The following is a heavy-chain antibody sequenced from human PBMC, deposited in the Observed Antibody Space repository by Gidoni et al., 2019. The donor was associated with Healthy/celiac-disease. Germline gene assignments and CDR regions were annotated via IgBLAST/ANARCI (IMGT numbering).Heavy chain of an antibody. CDR3: ATAYCGGDCYSYYYGMDV. D-gene: IGHD2-21*02. CDR1: GYRFTNYW. CDR2: IYPGDSDT. Sequence: EVQLVQSGAEVKKPGESLKISCKGSGYRFTNYWIGWVRQMPGKGLEWMGIIYPGDSDTRYSPSFQGQVTISADKSISTAYLQWSSLKASDTAMYYCATAYCGGDCYSYYYGMDVWGQGTTVTVSS. J-gene: IGHJ6*02. V-gene: IGHV5-51*01.